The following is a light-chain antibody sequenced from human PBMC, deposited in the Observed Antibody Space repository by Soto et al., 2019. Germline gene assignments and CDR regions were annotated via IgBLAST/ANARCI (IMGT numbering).Light chain of an antibody. J-gene: IGKJ1*01. CDR3: QQYNNWPGT. V-gene: IGKV3-15*01. CDR1: QSVRSN. Sequence: EVVLTQSPATLSLSPGERATLSCRASQSVRSNLAWYQHKPGQAPRLLISGASTRATGLPARFSGSGSGTEFTLTISSLQSADIAVYYCQQYNNWPGTFGQGTKVDIK. CDR2: GAS.